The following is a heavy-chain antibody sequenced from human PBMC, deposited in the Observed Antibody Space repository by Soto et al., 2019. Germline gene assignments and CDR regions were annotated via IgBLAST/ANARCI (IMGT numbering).Heavy chain of an antibody. J-gene: IGHJ4*02. CDR1: GGSISSKNYY. Sequence: SETLSLTCSVSGGSISSKNYYWGWIRQPPGKGLEWIGIIYYSGTTYYHPSLKSRVIISVDTSKNQFSLKLSSVTAADTAVYYCARRPSYYYDSSGFDPFGYWGQGTLVTVSS. D-gene: IGHD3-22*01. V-gene: IGHV4-39*01. CDR2: IYYSGTT. CDR3: ARRPSYYYDSSGFDPFGY.